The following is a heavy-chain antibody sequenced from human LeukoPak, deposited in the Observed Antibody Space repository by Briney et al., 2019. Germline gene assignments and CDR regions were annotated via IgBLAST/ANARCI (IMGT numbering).Heavy chain of an antibody. Sequence: ASVKVSCKASGYTFTIYGISWVRQAPGQGLEWMGWISAYNGNTNYAQKLQGRVTMTTDTSTSTAYMELRSLRSDDTAVYYCARKSPLSSWYYFDYWGQGTLVTVSS. V-gene: IGHV1-18*01. CDR3: ARKSPLSSWYYFDY. D-gene: IGHD6-13*01. CDR2: ISAYNGNT. J-gene: IGHJ4*02. CDR1: GYTFTIYG.